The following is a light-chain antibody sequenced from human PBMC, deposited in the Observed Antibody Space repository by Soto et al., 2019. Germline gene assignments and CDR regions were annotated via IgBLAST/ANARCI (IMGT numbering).Light chain of an antibody. CDR1: QSVGNW. CDR2: KAS. J-gene: IGKJ1*01. V-gene: IGKV1-5*03. Sequence: DIQMTQSPSTLSASVGDRVTITCRASQSVGNWVAWYQQKPGQAPKLLIYKASSLESGVTSRFSGSGSGTEFTLTISSLQPDDLASYYCQQYSSHWTFGQGTKVEIK. CDR3: QQYSSHWT.